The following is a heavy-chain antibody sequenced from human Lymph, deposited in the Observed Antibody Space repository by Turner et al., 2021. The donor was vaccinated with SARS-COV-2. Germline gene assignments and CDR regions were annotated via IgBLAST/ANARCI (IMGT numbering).Heavy chain of an antibody. CDR2: INCSSSYI. CDR1: GFTFSSYS. Sequence: EVQLVESGGGLVKPGGSLRLSCAASGFTFSSYSMNWVRQAPGKGVGWVSSINCSSSYIYYTKSVKGRFTISRDNAKNSLFLQIDSLRAEDTAVYYWAGSGRGRADFWSGYYPSPLDYWGQGTLVTVSS. J-gene: IGHJ4*02. D-gene: IGHD3-3*01. CDR3: AGSGRGRADFWSGYYPSPLDY. V-gene: IGHV3-21*01.